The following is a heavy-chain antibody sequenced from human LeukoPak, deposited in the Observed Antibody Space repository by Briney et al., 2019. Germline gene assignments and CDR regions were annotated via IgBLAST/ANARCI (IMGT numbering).Heavy chain of an antibody. CDR1: GGTFSSYA. CDR3: ARTLTGYYKSVWFDP. V-gene: IGHV1-2*02. Sequence: ASVKVSCKASGGTFSSYAISWVRQAPGQGLEWMGWINPNSGGTNYAQKFQGRVTMTRDTSISTAYMELSRLRSDDTAVYYCARTLTGYYKSVWFDPWGQGTLVTVSS. D-gene: IGHD3-9*01. CDR2: INPNSGGT. J-gene: IGHJ5*02.